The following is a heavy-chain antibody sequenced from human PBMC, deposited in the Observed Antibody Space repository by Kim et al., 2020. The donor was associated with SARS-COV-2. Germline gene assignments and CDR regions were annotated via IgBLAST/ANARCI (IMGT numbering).Heavy chain of an antibody. CDR2: IWYDGSVR. D-gene: IGHD3-10*01. CDR3: ASLRLGGTMNYYYFGLDV. CDR1: GFTFSNFG. V-gene: IGHV3-33*01. J-gene: IGHJ6*02. Sequence: GGSLRLSCVVSGFTFSNFGMHWVRQAPGKGLEWVAAIWYDGSVRNYADSVKGRFTISRDNSNNTLFLQMNSLRADDTAVYYCASLRLGGTMNYYYFGLDVWGQGATVTVSS.